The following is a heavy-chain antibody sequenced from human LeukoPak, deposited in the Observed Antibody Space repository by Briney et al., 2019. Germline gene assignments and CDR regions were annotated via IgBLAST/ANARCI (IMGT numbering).Heavy chain of an antibody. D-gene: IGHD6-13*01. CDR2: IYKSGST. J-gene: IGHJ3*02. Sequence: GGSLRLSCAASGVTVSSWFMSWVRQAPGKGLEWVSLIYKSGSTDYADSVKGRFTISRDNSKNTLYVQMNSLRGEDTAVYYCARDRSAASGNGFDIWGQGTMVVVSS. CDR1: GVTVSSWF. CDR3: ARDRSAASGNGFDI. V-gene: IGHV3-66*03.